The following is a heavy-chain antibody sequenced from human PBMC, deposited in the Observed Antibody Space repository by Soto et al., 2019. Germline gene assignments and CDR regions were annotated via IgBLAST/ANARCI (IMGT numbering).Heavy chain of an antibody. J-gene: IGHJ4*02. D-gene: IGHD3-9*01. CDR2: ISGSGGTT. Sequence: PGGSLRLSCVASGSTFNSYAMSWVRQAPGKGLEWVSAISGSGGTTYYAASVKGRFTISRDNSKNTLYLQMNSLRAEDTAVYYCAKDPTYYDILTGYNSIDYWGQGTLVTVSS. CDR3: AKDPTYYDILTGYNSIDY. V-gene: IGHV3-23*01. CDR1: GSTFNSYA.